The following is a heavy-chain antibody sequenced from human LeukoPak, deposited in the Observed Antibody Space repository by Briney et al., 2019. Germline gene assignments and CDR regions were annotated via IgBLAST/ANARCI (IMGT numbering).Heavy chain of an antibody. J-gene: IGHJ6*02. CDR3: ARSPLRYFEYGYYYGLDV. CDR2: IIPIFGTA. V-gene: IGHV1-69*01. CDR1: GGTFSSYA. D-gene: IGHD3-9*01. Sequence: SVKVSCKASGGTFSSYAISWVRQAPGQGLEWMGGIIPIFGTANYAQKFQGRVTITADESTRTAYMELSSLRSEDTAVYYCARSPLRYFEYGYYYGLDVWGQGTTVTVSS.